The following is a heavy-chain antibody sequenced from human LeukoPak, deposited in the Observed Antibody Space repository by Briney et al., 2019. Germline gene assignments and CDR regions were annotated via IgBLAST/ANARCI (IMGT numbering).Heavy chain of an antibody. CDR1: GLSFSTYW. D-gene: IGHD2-21*02. CDR3: ARLAYCGGDCYSSTYYYYYMDV. CDR2: IGGDGERK. J-gene: IGHJ6*03. Sequence: GGSLRLSCSASGLSFSTYWMTWVRQAPGKGLEWLANIGGDGERKFYVDSVKGRFTISRDNAKNSLYLQMNSLRAEDTAVYYCARLAYCGGDCYSSTYYYYYMDVWGKGTTVTVSS. V-gene: IGHV3-7*01.